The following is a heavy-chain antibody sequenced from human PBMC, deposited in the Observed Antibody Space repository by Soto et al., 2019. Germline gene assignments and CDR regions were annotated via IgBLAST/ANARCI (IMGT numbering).Heavy chain of an antibody. D-gene: IGHD2-2*01. CDR2: IRSKANSYAT. V-gene: IGHV3-73*01. CDR1: GFTFSGSA. Sequence: GGSLRLSCAASGFTFSGSAMHWVRQASGKGLEWVGRIRSKANSYATTYATSVKGRFTISRDDSKNTAYLQMNSLKTEDTAVYFCSSTSYYYMDVWGKGTTVTVSS. CDR3: SSTSYYYMDV. J-gene: IGHJ6*03.